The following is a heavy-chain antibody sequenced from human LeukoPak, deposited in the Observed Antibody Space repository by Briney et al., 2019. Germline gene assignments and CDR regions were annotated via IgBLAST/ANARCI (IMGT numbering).Heavy chain of an antibody. CDR3: ARGGTTVTARDYFDY. CDR1: GFTFSSYW. Sequence: GGSLRLSCAASGFTFSSYWMNWVHQAPGKGLEWVANIKQYGSEKYYEDSVEGRFTISRDNAKNSLYLQMNSLRAEDTAVYYCARGGTTVTARDYFDYWGQGTLVTVSS. CDR2: IKQYGSEK. D-gene: IGHD4-11*01. V-gene: IGHV3-7*01. J-gene: IGHJ4*02.